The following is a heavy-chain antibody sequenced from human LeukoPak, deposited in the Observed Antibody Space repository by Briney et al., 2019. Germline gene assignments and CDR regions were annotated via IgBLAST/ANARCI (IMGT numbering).Heavy chain of an antibody. CDR2: IYHSGST. CDR1: GYSISSGYY. CDR3: ARERAYCGGDCYSSTPIDY. V-gene: IGHV4-38-2*02. J-gene: IGHJ4*02. Sequence: SETLSLTCAVSGYSISSGYYWGWIRQPPGKGLEWIGSIYHSGSTYYNPSLKSRVTISVDTSKNQFSLKLSSVTAADTAVYYCARERAYCGGDCYSSTPIDYWGQGTLVTVSS. D-gene: IGHD2-21*01.